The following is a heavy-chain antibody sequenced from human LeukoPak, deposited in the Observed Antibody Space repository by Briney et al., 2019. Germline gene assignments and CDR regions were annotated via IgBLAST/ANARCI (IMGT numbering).Heavy chain of an antibody. CDR2: IYTSGST. Sequence: SETLSLTCAVYGGSFSGSYWSWIRQPAGKGLEWIGRIYTSGSTNYNPSLKSRVTMSVDTSKNQFSLKLSSVTAADTAVYYCARGLWFGESNPYNWFDPWGQGTLVTVSS. CDR1: GGSFSGSY. V-gene: IGHV4-59*10. D-gene: IGHD3-10*01. J-gene: IGHJ5*02. CDR3: ARGLWFGESNPYNWFDP.